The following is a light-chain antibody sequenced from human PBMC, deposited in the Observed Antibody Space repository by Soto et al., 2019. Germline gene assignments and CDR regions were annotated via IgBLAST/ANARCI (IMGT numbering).Light chain of an antibody. Sequence: DIQMTQSPSTLSGSGGDRITITCRASQTISSWLAWYQQKPGKAPKLLIYKASTLKSGVPSRFSGSGSGTEFTLTISSLQSEDFATYYCPPYYSYPRTFGQGTKVDI. CDR3: PPYYSYPRT. V-gene: IGKV1-5*03. CDR2: KAS. J-gene: IGKJ1*01. CDR1: QTISSW.